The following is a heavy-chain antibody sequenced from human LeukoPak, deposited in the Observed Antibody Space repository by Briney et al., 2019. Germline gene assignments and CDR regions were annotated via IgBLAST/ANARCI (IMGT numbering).Heavy chain of an antibody. D-gene: IGHD2-2*01. CDR3: ARDPYCSSTSCSFDY. CDR2: ISSSSSYI. CDR1: GFTFSSYS. V-gene: IGHV3-21*01. Sequence: GGSLRLSCAASGFTFSSYSMNWVRQAPGKGLEWVSSISSSSSYIYYADSVKGRFTISRDNAKNPLYLQMNSLRAEDTAVYYCARDPYCSSTSCSFDYWGQGTLVTVSS. J-gene: IGHJ4*02.